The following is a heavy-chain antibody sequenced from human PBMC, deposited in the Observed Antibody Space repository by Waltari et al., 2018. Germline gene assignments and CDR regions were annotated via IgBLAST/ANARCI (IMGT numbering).Heavy chain of an antibody. D-gene: IGHD4-17*01. CDR1: GSNWSNFA. J-gene: IGHJ3*02. V-gene: IGHV3-30*02. CDR2: IRFDGTTA. CDR3: VKDGDYSLPAYDAFDI. Sequence: QVQLVESGGGVVQPGGCRRVSCAGSGSNWSNFAFPWVRQTPARGLEWVAFIRFDGTTAYYADSVTGRFTISRDNYESTCYLQMNSLRPEDTGVYYCVKDGDYSLPAYDAFDIWGPGTMVSVSS.